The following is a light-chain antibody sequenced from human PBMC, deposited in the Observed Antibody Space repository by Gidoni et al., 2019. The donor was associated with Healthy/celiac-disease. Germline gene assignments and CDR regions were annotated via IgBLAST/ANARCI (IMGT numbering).Light chain of an antibody. J-gene: IGKJ2*03. Sequence: AIRMTQSPSSFSASTGDRVTITCRASQGISSYLDWYQQKPGKAPKLLIYAASTLQSGVPSRFSGSGSGTDFTLTISCLQSEDFATYYCQQYYSYPQYSFGQGTKLEIK. CDR2: AAS. CDR3: QQYYSYPQYS. CDR1: QGISSY. V-gene: IGKV1-8*01.